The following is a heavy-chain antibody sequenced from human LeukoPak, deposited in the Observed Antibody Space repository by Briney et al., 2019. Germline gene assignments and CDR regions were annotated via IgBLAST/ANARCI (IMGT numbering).Heavy chain of an antibody. V-gene: IGHV4-39*02. Sequence: SETLSLTCTVSGGSISGSSYFWGWIRQPPGKGLEWIGSIYYSGNTYYNPSLKSRVTISVDTSKNQFSLKLSSVTAADTAVYYCAREGLQAGYYYGMDVWGQGTTVTVSS. CDR2: IYYSGNT. CDR3: AREGLQAGYYYGMDV. CDR1: GGSISGSSYF. D-gene: IGHD4-11*01. J-gene: IGHJ6*02.